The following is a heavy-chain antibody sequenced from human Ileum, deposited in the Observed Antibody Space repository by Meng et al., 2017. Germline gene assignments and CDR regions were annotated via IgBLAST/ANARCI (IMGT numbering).Heavy chain of an antibody. CDR1: GGSISSGDYY. Sequence: QVQLQESGPGLVKSSQTPSLTCTVSGGSISSGDYYWSWIRQPPGKGLEWIGYIFDTGPPSYSPPLRSRLSISMDTSKNQFSLRLTSVSAADTAVYYCAASLDGNRFDPWGQGTLVTVSS. D-gene: IGHD1-26*01. V-gene: IGHV4-30-4*01. CDR3: AASLDGNRFDP. J-gene: IGHJ5*02. CDR2: IFDTGPP.